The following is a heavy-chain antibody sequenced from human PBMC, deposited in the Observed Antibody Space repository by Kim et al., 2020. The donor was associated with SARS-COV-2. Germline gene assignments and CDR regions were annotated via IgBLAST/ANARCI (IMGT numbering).Heavy chain of an antibody. CDR2: ISGSGVTT. CDR3: AKDRGTYRLFDY. Sequence: GGSLRLSCAASGFTFSDYAMNWVRQAPGKGLEWVSSISGSGVTTYYADSVEGRFTISRDNSKNTLYLQMNNLRVEDTAVFYCAKDRGTYRLFDYWGQGTL. J-gene: IGHJ4*02. V-gene: IGHV3-23*01. D-gene: IGHD3-10*01. CDR1: GFTFSDYA.